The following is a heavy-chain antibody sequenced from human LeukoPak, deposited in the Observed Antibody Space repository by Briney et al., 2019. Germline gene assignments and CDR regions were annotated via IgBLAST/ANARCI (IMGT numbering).Heavy chain of an antibody. V-gene: IGHV1-69*04. J-gene: IGHJ6*02. D-gene: IGHD2-2*01. Sequence: SVKVSCKASGGTFSSYAISWVRQAPGQGLEWMGRIIPILGIANYAQKFQGRVTITADKSTSTAYMELSSLRSEDTAVYYRARTPVVPAVGYYYGMDVWGQGTTVTVSS. CDR2: IIPILGIA. CDR3: ARTPVVPAVGYYYGMDV. CDR1: GGTFSSYA.